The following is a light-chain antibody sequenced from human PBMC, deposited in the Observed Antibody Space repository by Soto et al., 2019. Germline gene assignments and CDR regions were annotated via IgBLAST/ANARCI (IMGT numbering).Light chain of an antibody. J-gene: IGKJ2*02. Sequence: DIQLTQSPASLSASVGDRVTITCQASQDINNYLIWYQLKPGKAPNLLIYDASTLGTGVSSRFSGNGSGTDFSVTINNLQPQDTATYYCQQYDVVPCTFGQGTKLEIK. CDR3: QQYDVVPCT. CDR1: QDINNY. CDR2: DAS. V-gene: IGKV1-33*01.